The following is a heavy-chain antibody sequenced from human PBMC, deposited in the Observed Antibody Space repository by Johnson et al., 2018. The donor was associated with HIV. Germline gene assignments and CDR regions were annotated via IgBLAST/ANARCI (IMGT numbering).Heavy chain of an antibody. CDR1: GFTFDDYA. Sequence: EVQLVESGGGLVQPGRSLRLSCAASGFTFDDYAMHWVRQAPGKGLEWVSTISGIGDNMFYRDSVKGRFIVTRDHSKNTVSLQMNTLRTEDTALYYCTKGDHSQSSVYVGERGRTGDAFDLWGQGTMVTVSS. CDR3: TKGDHSQSSVYVGERGRTGDAFDL. J-gene: IGHJ3*01. CDR2: ISGIGDNM. D-gene: IGHD6-19*01. V-gene: IGHV3-9*01.